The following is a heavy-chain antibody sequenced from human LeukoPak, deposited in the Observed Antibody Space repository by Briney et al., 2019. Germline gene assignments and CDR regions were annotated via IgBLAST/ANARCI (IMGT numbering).Heavy chain of an antibody. J-gene: IGHJ4*02. Sequence: SETLSLTRTVSGGSLSGYYYTWIRQPPGRDVECIGYAYYSGSTNYKPSLKSRVTISLVTSIEQFSVFLRSVNDADAAVYFCVFGPNHFYFDRWGQRTLVTVSS. CDR1: GGSLSGYY. D-gene: IGHD3-10*01. CDR3: VFGPNHFYFDR. V-gene: IGHV4-59*01. CDR2: AYYSGST.